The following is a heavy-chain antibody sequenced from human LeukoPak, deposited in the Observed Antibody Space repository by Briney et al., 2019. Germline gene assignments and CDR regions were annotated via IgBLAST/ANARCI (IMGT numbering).Heavy chain of an antibody. J-gene: IGHJ4*02. V-gene: IGHV3-74*03. Sequence: GGSLRLSCAASGFTFSSYWMHWVRQAPGKGLVWVSRIYSDGSSYTADSVKGRFTISRDNAKDTLYLQMNSLRVEDTAVYYCARGGGIYGLWDYWGPGTLVTVSS. CDR2: IYSDGSSY. CDR3: ARGGGIYGLWDY. D-gene: IGHD1-26*01. CDR1: GFTFSSYW.